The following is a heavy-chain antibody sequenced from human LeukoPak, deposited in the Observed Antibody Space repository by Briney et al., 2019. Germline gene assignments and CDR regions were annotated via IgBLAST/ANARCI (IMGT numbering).Heavy chain of an antibody. CDR1: GFTFDDYA. Sequence: GGSLRLSCAASGFTFDDYAIHWVRQAPGKGLEWVSSISSSSSTIYYADSVKGRFTISRDNAKNSLYLQMNSLRAEDTAVYYCARIAAAGPYYYFYMDVWGKGTTVTVSS. CDR2: ISSSSSTI. CDR3: ARIAAAGPYYYFYMDV. V-gene: IGHV3-48*01. D-gene: IGHD6-13*01. J-gene: IGHJ6*03.